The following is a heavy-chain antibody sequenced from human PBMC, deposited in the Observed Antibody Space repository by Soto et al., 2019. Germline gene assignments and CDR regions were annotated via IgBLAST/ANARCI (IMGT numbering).Heavy chain of an antibody. J-gene: IGHJ3*01. V-gene: IGHV1-18*01. CDR3: AGVASLGSAASDAFDL. CDR1: GYTFTSYG. CDR2: ISAYNGNT. Sequence: QVQLVQSGAEVKKPGASVKVSCKASGYTFTSYGISWVRQAPGQGLEWMGWISAYNGNTNYAQKLQGRVTMTKATSTSTAHMELRSLRSDDTAVYDCAGVASLGSAASDAFDLWGQGTMVTVSS. D-gene: IGHD6-13*01.